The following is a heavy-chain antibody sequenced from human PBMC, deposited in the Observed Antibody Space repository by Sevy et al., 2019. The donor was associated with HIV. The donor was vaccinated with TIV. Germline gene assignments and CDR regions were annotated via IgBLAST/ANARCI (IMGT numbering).Heavy chain of an antibody. CDR3: ARALAAAGTWFDP. V-gene: IGHV4-30-2*01. D-gene: IGHD6-13*01. CDR2: IYHSGST. Sequence: SETLSLTCAVSGGSISSGGYSWSWIRQPPGKGLEWIGYIYHSGSTYYNPSLKSRVTISVARSKNQFSLKLSSVTAADTAVYYCARALAAAGTWFDPWGQGTLVTVSS. J-gene: IGHJ5*02. CDR1: GGSISSGGYS.